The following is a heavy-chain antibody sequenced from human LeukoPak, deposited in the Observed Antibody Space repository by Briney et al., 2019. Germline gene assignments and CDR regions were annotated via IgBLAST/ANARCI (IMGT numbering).Heavy chain of an antibody. J-gene: IGHJ6*03. CDR1: GFTFSNYA. Sequence: GGSLRLSCAASGFTFSNYAMRWIRQAPGKGLEWVSSISRSGSTKYYADSVKGRFTISRDNAKNSLFLQMNSLRAEDTAVYYCARVLRYCSGGNCYSGGLGYMDVWGKGTTVTISS. CDR2: ISRSGSTK. CDR3: ARVLRYCSGGNCYSGGLGYMDV. D-gene: IGHD2-15*01. V-gene: IGHV3-11*01.